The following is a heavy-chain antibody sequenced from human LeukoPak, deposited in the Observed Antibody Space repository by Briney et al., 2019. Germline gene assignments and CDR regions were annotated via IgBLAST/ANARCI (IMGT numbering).Heavy chain of an antibody. CDR1: GYSISTGYY. D-gene: IGHD3-16*01. V-gene: IGHV4-38-2*02. CDR3: ARGATEIDY. CDR2: GYTSGST. J-gene: IGHJ4*02. Sequence: SETLSLTCTVSGYSISTGYYWDWIRQPAGKGLEWIGRGYTSGSTHDNPSLKSRVTISVDTSKNQFSLKLSSVTAADTAVYYCARGATEIDYWGQGTLVTVSS.